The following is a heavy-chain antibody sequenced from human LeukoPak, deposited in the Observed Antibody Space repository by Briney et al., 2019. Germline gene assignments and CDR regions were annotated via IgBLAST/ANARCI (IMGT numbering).Heavy chain of an antibody. Sequence: SAGSLRLSCAASGFTFSSYSRSWVRQAPGKGLEWVGAISDSGSSTYYADSVKGRFTISRDNSKNTRYLQMNSLRAEDTAVDYCAKPRSGYVPFHCWGQGTLVTVSS. CDR1: GFTFSSYS. CDR2: ISDSGSST. V-gene: IGHV3-23*01. D-gene: IGHD3-22*01. CDR3: AKPRSGYVPFHC. J-gene: IGHJ4*02.